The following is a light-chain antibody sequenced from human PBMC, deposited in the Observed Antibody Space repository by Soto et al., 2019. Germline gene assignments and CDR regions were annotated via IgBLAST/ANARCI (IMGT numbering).Light chain of an antibody. J-gene: IGLJ1*01. CDR1: SSNIGINT. V-gene: IGLV1-44*01. CDR2: TDN. CDR3: AAWDDSLNGLYV. Sequence: QSVLTQPPSASGTTGHRVTISCSGSSSNIGINTVNWYQQVPGTAPKLLIYTDNQRPSGVPDRFSGSKSGTSASLAISGLQSEDGADYYCAAWDDSLNGLYVFGTGTKVTVL.